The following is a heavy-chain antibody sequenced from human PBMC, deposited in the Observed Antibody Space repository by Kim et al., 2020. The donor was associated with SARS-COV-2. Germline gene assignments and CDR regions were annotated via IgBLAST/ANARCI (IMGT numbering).Heavy chain of an antibody. CDR1: GFTFSSYG. CDR2: ISYDGSNK. J-gene: IGHJ6*02. CDR3: ARDIASYSSGWIYYYYGMDV. Sequence: GGSLRLSCAASGFTFSSYGMHWVRQAPGKGLEWVAVISYDGSNKNYVDSVKGRFTISRDNSKNTLYLQMNSLRAEDTAVYYCARDIASYSSGWIYYYYGMDVWGQGTTVPVPS. D-gene: IGHD6-19*01. V-gene: IGHV3-30*04.